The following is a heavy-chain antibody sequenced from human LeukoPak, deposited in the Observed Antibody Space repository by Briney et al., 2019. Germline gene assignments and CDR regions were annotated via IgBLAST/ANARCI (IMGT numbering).Heavy chain of an antibody. Sequence: GGSLRLSCAASGFTFDDYAMHWVRQAPGEGLEWVSGISWNSGSIGYADSVKGRFTISRDNSKNTLYLQMNSLRAEDTAVYYCAKESYACLDYWGQGTLVTVSS. V-gene: IGHV3-9*01. J-gene: IGHJ4*02. CDR2: ISWNSGSI. CDR3: AKESYACLDY. CDR1: GFTFDDYA. D-gene: IGHD1-26*01.